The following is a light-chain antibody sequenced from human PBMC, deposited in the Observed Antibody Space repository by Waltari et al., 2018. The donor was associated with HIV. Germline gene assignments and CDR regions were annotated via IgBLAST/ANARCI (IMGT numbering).Light chain of an antibody. CDR3: QQY. J-gene: IGKJ5*01. Sequence: DIQMTQPPSTLSASVGDSVTITRRASQSSCSSLAWYQKKSGKAPKFLIDKASSLESGVPSRFSGSGSGTEFTLTISSLQPDDFATYYCQQYFGQGTRLEIK. V-gene: IGKV1-5*03. CDR2: KAS. CDR1: QSSCSS.